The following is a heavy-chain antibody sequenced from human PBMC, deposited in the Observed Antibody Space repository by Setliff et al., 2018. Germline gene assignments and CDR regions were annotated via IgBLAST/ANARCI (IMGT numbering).Heavy chain of an antibody. Sequence: PSETLSLTCTLSGGSLTQRYWSWVRQPPGKGLEWIGYVYYNGNTYYSPSLKSRVTISADTSKNQVSLKLTSATAADTAVYYCARDRTAYNYGMDVWGQGTTVTVSS. V-gene: IGHV4-59*11. D-gene: IGHD5-18*01. J-gene: IGHJ6*02. CDR3: ARDRTAYNYGMDV. CDR1: GGSLTQRY. CDR2: VYYNGNT.